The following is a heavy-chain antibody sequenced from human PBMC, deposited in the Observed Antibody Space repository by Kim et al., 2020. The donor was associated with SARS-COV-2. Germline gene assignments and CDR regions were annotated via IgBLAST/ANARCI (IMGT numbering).Heavy chain of an antibody. CDR3: ARRHQVVGWFDR. D-gene: IGHD2-2*01. V-gene: IGHV1-18*01. CDR1: GYTFQNND. J-gene: IGHJ5*02. Sequence: ASVKVSCKASGYTFQNNDITWVRQAPGQGLEWMGLISPYTGITLFAQQFQGRITLTTDTSTTTVYMELRSLRSDDTAVYYCARRHQVVGWFDRWGQGTPVTVSS. CDR2: ISPYTGIT.